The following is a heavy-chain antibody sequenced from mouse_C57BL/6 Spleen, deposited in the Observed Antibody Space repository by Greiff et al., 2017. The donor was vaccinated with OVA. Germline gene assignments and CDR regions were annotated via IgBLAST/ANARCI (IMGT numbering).Heavy chain of an antibody. CDR2: IYPGDGDT. J-gene: IGHJ1*03. Sequence: QVQLQPSGAELVKPGASVKISCKASGYAFSSYWMNWVKQRPGKGLEWIGQIYPGDGDTNYNGKFKGKATLTADKSSSTAYMQLSSLTSEDSAVYFCHYYGGSYGYFDVWGTGTTVTVSS. V-gene: IGHV1-80*01. D-gene: IGHD1-1*01. CDR3: HYYGGSYGYFDV. CDR1: GYAFSSYW.